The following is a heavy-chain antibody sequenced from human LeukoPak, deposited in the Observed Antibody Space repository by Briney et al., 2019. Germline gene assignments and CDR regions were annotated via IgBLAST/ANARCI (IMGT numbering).Heavy chain of an antibody. Sequence: GASVKVSCKASGGTFSSYTISWVRQAPGQGLEWMGRIIPILGIANYAQKFQGRVTITADKSTSTAYMELSSLRSEDTAVYYCAGDPCGGDCYLNWFDPWGQGTLVTVSS. CDR3: AGDPCGGDCYLNWFDP. J-gene: IGHJ5*02. V-gene: IGHV1-69*04. CDR1: GGTFSSYT. D-gene: IGHD2-21*02. CDR2: IIPILGIA.